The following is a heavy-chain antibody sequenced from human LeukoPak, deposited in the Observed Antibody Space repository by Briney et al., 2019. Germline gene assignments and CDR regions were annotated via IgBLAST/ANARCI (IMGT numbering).Heavy chain of an antibody. J-gene: IGHJ4*02. V-gene: IGHV3-48*04. D-gene: IGHD5-24*01. Sequence: GSLRLSCAASGFTFSTYSMNWVRQAPGKGLEWVSYISSSGSTIYYADSVKGRFTISRDNAKNSLYLQMNSLRAEDTAVYYCARVELSTIGIGNFDFWGQGILVTVSS. CDR1: GFTFSTYS. CDR3: ARVELSTIGIGNFDF. CDR2: ISSSGSTI.